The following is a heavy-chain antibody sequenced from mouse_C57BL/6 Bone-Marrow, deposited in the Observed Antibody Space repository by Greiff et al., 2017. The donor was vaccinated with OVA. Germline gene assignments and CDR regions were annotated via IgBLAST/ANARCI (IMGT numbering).Heavy chain of an antibody. J-gene: IGHJ3*01. CDR3: ARQGFAY. Sequence: EVKVVESGGGLVKPGGSLKLSCAASGFTFSSYTMSWVRQTPEKRLEWVATISGGGGNTYYPDSVKGRFTISRDNAKNTLYLQMSSLGSEDTALYYCARQGFAYWGQGTLVTVSA. V-gene: IGHV5-9*01. CDR2: ISGGGGNT. CDR1: GFTFSSYT.